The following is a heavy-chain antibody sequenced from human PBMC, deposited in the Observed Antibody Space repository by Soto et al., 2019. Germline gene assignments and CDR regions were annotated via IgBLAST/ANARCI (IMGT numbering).Heavy chain of an antibody. V-gene: IGHV4-30-4*01. J-gene: IGHJ4*02. CDR3: ARLTPGYSSGWFIDY. CDR2: IYYSGST. D-gene: IGHD6-19*01. CDR1: GGSISSGDYY. Sequence: QVQLQESGPGLVKPSQTLSLTCTVSGGSISSGDYYWSWIRQPPEKGLEWIGYIYYSGSTHYNPSPNSRVTISVDTSKNQFSLNLTSVTAADTAVYYCARLTPGYSSGWFIDYWGQGTLVTVSS.